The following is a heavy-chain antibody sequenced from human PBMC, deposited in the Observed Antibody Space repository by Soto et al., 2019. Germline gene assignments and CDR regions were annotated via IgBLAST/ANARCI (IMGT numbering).Heavy chain of an antibody. D-gene: IGHD3-22*01. J-gene: IGHJ4*02. CDR1: GFTFSNAW. CDR2: IKSKSAGGTT. V-gene: IGHV3-15*01. Sequence: EVQLVESGGGLVKPGGSVRLSCAASGFTFSNAWMSWVRQAPGKGLEWVGRIKSKSAGGTTEYDAPVKDRFTISRDDSKNTLYLQMNSLKIGDTAVYYCARGDRSSGKIFDSWGQGTLVTVSS. CDR3: ARGDRSSGKIFDS.